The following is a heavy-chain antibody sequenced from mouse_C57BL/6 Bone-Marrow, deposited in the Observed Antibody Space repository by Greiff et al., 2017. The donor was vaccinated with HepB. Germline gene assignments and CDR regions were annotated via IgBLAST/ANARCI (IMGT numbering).Heavy chain of an antibody. CDR3: AREEGYYGYFDY. CDR2: IYPGSGST. V-gene: IGHV1-55*01. J-gene: IGHJ2*01. CDR1: GYTFTSYW. D-gene: IGHD1-1*02. Sequence: QVQLKQPGAELVKPGASVKMSCKASGYTFTSYWITWVKQRPGQGLEWIGDIYPGSGSTNYNEKFKSKATLTVDTSSSTAYMQLSSLTSEDSAVYYCAREEGYYGYFDYWGQGTTLTVSS.